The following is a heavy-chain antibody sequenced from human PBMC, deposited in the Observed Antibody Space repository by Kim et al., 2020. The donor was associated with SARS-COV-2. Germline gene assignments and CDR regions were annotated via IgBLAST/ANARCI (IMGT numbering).Heavy chain of an antibody. V-gene: IGHV3-53*01. J-gene: IGHJ4*02. CDR3: ARGLGSSLHRYYFDY. Sequence: GGSLRLSCAASGFTVSSNYMSWVRQAPGKGLEWVSVIYSGGSTYYADPVKGRFTISRDNSKNTLYLQMNSLRAEDTAVYYCARGLGSSLHRYYFDYWGQGALVTVSS. D-gene: IGHD2-15*01. CDR2: IYSGGST. CDR1: GFTVSSNY.